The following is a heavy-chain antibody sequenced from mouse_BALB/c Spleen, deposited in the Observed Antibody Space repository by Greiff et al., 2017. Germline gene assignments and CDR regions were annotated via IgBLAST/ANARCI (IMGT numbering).Heavy chain of an antibody. Sequence: EVKLVESGGGLVQPGGSLKLSCAASGFTFSSYGMSWVRQTPDKRLELVATINSNGGSTYYPDSVKGRFTISRDNAKNTLYLQMSSLKSEDTAMYYCARENGYDIVFAYWGQGTLVTVSA. V-gene: IGHV5-6-3*01. CDR2: INSNGGST. J-gene: IGHJ3*01. CDR3: ARENGYDIVFAY. D-gene: IGHD2-2*01. CDR1: GFTFSSYG.